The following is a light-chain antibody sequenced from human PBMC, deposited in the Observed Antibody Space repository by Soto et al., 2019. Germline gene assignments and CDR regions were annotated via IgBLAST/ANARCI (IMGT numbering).Light chain of an antibody. Sequence: DIQMTQSPSTLSASVGDRVTITCRASQSISRWLAWYQHKPGKPPKVLIYGASNLQSGVPPRFSGSGSGTDFTLAISSLQPEDSATYYGLQDINYPWTFGQGTKVDIK. CDR2: GAS. V-gene: IGKV1-5*01. CDR1: QSISRW. J-gene: IGKJ1*01. CDR3: LQDINYPWT.